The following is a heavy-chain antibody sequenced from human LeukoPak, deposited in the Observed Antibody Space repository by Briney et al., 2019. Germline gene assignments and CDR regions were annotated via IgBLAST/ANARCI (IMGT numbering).Heavy chain of an antibody. CDR2: IYYSGST. Sequence: SETLSLTCTVSGGSISSYYWSWIRQPPGKGLEWIGYIYYSGSTNYSPSLKSRVTISVDTSKNQFSLKLSSVTAADTAVDYCARADDYGDDNFDYWGQGPLVTVSS. V-gene: IGHV4-59*01. J-gene: IGHJ4*02. CDR1: GGSISSYY. D-gene: IGHD4-17*01. CDR3: ARADDYGDDNFDY.